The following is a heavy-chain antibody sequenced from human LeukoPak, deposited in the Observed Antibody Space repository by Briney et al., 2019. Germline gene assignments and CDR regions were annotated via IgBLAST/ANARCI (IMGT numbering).Heavy chain of an antibody. D-gene: IGHD2-15*01. CDR1: GFTFSSYA. Sequence: TGGSLRLSCAVSGFTFSSYAMSWVRQAPGKGLEWVSAISGSGGSTYYADSVKGRFTISRDNSKNTLYLQMNSLRAEDTAVYYCAKAVAATRTPFDYWGQGTLVTVSS. CDR2: ISGSGGST. V-gene: IGHV3-23*01. J-gene: IGHJ4*02. CDR3: AKAVAATRTPFDY.